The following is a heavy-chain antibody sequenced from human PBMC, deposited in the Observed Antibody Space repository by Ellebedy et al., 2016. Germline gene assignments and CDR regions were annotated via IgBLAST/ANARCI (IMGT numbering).Heavy chain of an antibody. V-gene: IGHV3-23*01. CDR1: GFTFSSFF. CDR2: ISGGGDTT. D-gene: IGHD4-17*01. J-gene: IGHJ4*02. Sequence: GESLKISXVASGFTFSSFFMSWVRQAPGGGLEWISTISGGGDTTFSADSVKGRFTISRDNSRNTLYLQMNSLRVDDTAVYYCYYGHYSGSWGQGTLVTVSS. CDR3: YYGHYSGS.